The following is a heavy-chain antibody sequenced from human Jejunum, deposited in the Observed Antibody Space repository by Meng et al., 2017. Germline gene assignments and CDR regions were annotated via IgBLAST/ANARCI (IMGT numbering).Heavy chain of an antibody. CDR3: ARGWKYAWFN. V-gene: IGHV4-4*02. J-gene: IGHJ4*02. CDR2: MHQSGSS. D-gene: IGHD1-7*01. Sequence: QVQLQESGPGLVRPSGALSLTRAVYCGFSSIDWWSWLRQPPGKGLEXIGEMHQSGSSNYNPSLKSRLTMSVDESKNHFSLKLNSVTAADTAVYYCARGWKYAWFNWGQGTLVTVSS. CDR1: CGFSSIDW.